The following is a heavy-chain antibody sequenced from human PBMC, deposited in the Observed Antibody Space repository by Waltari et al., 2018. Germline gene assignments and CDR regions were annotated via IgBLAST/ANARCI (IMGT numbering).Heavy chain of an antibody. D-gene: IGHD3-3*01. CDR3: ARSPDSYYDFLSGRGVYYMDV. Sequence: QVQLQESGPGLVKPSETLSLTCTVSGGSISSYYWSWIRQPPGKGLEWIGYIYYSGSTNDNPALKSRVTISVDTSKNQFSLKLRSVTAADTAVYYCARSPDSYYDFLSGRGVYYMDVWGKGTTVTISS. CDR2: IYYSGST. J-gene: IGHJ6*03. CDR1: GGSISSYY. V-gene: IGHV4-59*01.